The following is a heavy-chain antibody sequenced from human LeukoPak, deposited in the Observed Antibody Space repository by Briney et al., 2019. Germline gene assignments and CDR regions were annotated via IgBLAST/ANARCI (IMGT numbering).Heavy chain of an antibody. CDR2: INHSRST. Sequence: SETLSLTCAVYGGSFSGYYWSWIRQPPGKGLEWIGEINHSRSTNYNPSLKSRVTISVDTSKNQFSLKLSSVTAADTAVYYCARGVRVNDFWSGYSRDYFDYWGQGTLVTVSS. J-gene: IGHJ4*02. D-gene: IGHD3-3*01. CDR1: GGSFSGYY. CDR3: ARGVRVNDFWSGYSRDYFDY. V-gene: IGHV4-34*01.